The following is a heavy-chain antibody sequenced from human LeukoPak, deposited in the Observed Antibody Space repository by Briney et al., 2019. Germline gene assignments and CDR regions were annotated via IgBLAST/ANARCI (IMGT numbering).Heavy chain of an antibody. CDR1: GFTFSSYN. V-gene: IGHV3-21*01. CDR2: ISSSSSYI. Sequence: SGGSLRLSCAASGFTFSSYNMNWVRQAPGKGLEWVSSISSSSSYIYYADSVKGRFTISRDNAKNSLYLQMNSLRAEDTAVYYRAGYYYDSSGYYPVYLGQGTLVTVS. J-gene: IGHJ4*02. D-gene: IGHD3-22*01. CDR3: AGYYYDSSGYYPVY.